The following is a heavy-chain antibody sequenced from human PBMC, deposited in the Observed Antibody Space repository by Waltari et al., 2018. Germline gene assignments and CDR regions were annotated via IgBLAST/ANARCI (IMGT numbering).Heavy chain of an antibody. D-gene: IGHD3-3*01. CDR1: GGSISSYY. V-gene: IGHV4-4*07. CDR2: IYISGST. CDR3: ARVFWTSASSGVSFLDP. Sequence: QVQLQESGPGLVKPSETLSLTCTVSGGSISSYYWSWIRQPAGKGLEWIGRIYISGSTNYNPSLKSRVTMSLDTSKNPFSLTLSSVTAADTAVYYCARVFWTSASSGVSFLDPWGQGTLVTVSS. J-gene: IGHJ5*02.